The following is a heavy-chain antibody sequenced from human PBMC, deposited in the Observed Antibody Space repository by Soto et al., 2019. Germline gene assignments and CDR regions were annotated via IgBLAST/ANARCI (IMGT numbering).Heavy chain of an antibody. CDR3: ARDHCTTTNCYTSIYYYGMDV. V-gene: IGHV1-8*01. CDR1: GYIFTTFD. D-gene: IGHD2-2*02. J-gene: IGHJ6*02. CDR2: MNPNSGYT. Sequence: ASVEVSCKASGYIFTTFDINWVRQAPGQGLEWVGWMNPNSGYTGYAQKFQGRVTMTRNTSISTAYMELSSLRSEDTAVYYCARDHCTTTNCYTSIYYYGMDVWGQGTKVTVSS.